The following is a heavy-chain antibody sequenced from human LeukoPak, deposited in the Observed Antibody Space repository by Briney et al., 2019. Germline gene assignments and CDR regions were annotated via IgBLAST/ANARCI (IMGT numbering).Heavy chain of an antibody. V-gene: IGHV3-21*01. Sequence: PGRSLRLSCAPSGFTFCSYSMNCVRPGPGEGLWWVSSISSSSSYIYYAESVKGRFTISKDNAKNSLYLQMNSLRAEDTAVYYCARDAGSGSYFSNFDYWGQGTLVTVSS. CDR1: GFTFCSYS. D-gene: IGHD1-26*01. CDR2: ISSSSSYI. CDR3: ARDAGSGSYFSNFDY. J-gene: IGHJ4*02.